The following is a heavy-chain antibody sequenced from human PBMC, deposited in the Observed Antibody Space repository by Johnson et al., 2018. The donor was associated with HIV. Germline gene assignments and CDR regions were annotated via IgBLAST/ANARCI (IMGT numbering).Heavy chain of an antibody. CDR2: MSHDGSDK. D-gene: IGHD3-22*01. CDR3: ARSYDSSGYYYSFALDI. J-gene: IGHJ3*02. Sequence: QVQLVESGGGVVQPGRSLRLSCAASGFSFSSYAMHWVRQAPGKGLEWVAAMSHDGSDKYYADSVRGRFTISRDNAKNSLYLQMNSLRAEDTAVYYCARSYDSSGYYYSFALDIWGQGTVVTVSS. V-gene: IGHV3-30*03. CDR1: GFSFSSYA.